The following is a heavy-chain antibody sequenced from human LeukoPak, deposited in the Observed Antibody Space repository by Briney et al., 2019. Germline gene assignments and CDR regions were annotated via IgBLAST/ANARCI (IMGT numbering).Heavy chain of an antibody. J-gene: IGHJ4*02. CDR3: ARGAVAGL. V-gene: IGHV3-30*04. CDR1: GFTFSSYA. Sequence: TGGSLRLSCAASGFTFSSYAMHWVRQAPGKGLEWVAVISYDGSNKYYADSVKGRLTISRDNSKNTLYLQTNSLRAEDTAVYYCARGAVAGLWGQGTLVTVSS. CDR2: ISYDGSNK. D-gene: IGHD6-19*01.